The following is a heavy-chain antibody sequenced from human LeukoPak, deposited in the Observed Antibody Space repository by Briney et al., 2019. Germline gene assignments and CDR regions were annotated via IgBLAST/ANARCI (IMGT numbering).Heavy chain of an antibody. J-gene: IGHJ4*02. CDR3: ASNHYYDSSGSHPLDY. D-gene: IGHD3-22*01. V-gene: IGHV1-69*02. CDR2: IIPILGIA. CDR1: GGTFSSYT. Sequence: SVKVSCKASGGTFSSYTISWVRQAPGQGLEWMGRIIPILGIANYAQKFQGRVTITADKSTSTAYMELSSLRSEDTAVYYCASNHYYDSSGSHPLDYWGQGTLVSLSS.